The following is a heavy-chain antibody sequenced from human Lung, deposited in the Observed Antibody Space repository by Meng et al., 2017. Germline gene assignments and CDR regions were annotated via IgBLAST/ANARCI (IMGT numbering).Heavy chain of an antibody. CDR3: SGHVDY. J-gene: IGHJ4*01. V-gene: IGHV3-15*01. CDR1: GFTFSNAW. Sequence: EVQLVEVGGGFVKPGGSLRLSCTATGFTFSNAWMTWVRQAPGKGLDWIGRMKSNVDGGTVDYAAAVKGRFFISRDDSENTFYLQMNSLKTEDTAVYYCSGHVDYWGHGTLVTVSS. CDR2: MKSNVDGGTV.